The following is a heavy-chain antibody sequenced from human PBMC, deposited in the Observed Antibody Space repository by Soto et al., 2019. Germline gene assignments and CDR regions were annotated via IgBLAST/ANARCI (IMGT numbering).Heavy chain of an antibody. D-gene: IGHD6-13*01. CDR1: GFTVSSNY. Sequence: GGSLRLSCAASGFTVSSNYMSWVRQAPGKGLEWVSVIYSGGSTYYADSVKGRFTISRDNSKNTLYLQMNSLRAEDTAVYYCARVSIAAAGSPLLGLYYGMDDWGQGTTVTVSS. CDR3: ARVSIAAAGSPLLGLYYGMDD. CDR2: IYSGGST. J-gene: IGHJ6*02. V-gene: IGHV3-53*01.